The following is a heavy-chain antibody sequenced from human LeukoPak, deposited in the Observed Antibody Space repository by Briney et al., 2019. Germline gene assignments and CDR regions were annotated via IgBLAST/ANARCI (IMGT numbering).Heavy chain of an antibody. V-gene: IGHV1-69*13. CDR2: IIPIFGTA. CDR3: ASDSPLTTVRIYYYCMDV. CDR1: GGTFSSYA. J-gene: IGHJ6*02. Sequence: ASVKVSCKASGGTFSSYAISWVRQAPGQGLEWMGGIIPIFGTANYAQKFQGRVTITADESTSTAYMELSSLRSEDTAVYYCASDSPLTTVRIYYYCMDVCGQGTTVTVSS. D-gene: IGHD4-11*01.